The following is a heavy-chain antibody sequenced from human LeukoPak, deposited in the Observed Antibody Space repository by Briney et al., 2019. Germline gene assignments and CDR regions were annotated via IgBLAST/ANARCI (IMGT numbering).Heavy chain of an antibody. Sequence: GGSLRLSCAASGFTFSSYWMHWVRQAPGMGLVWVSRIHKDGPTTDTDYADSVRGRFTISRDNAKNTLYLEMNNLRAEDTAVYYCTREREAPRYWFFDLWGRGTLVTVSS. V-gene: IGHV3-74*01. CDR2: IHKDGPTTDT. J-gene: IGHJ2*01. D-gene: IGHD6-6*01. CDR3: TREREAPRYWFFDL. CDR1: GFTFSSYW.